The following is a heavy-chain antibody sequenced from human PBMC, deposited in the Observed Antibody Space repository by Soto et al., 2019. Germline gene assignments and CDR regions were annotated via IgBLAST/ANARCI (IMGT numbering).Heavy chain of an antibody. J-gene: IGHJ4*02. CDR2: VSYDGTKT. V-gene: IGHV3-33*05. CDR3: ARELRSYSGAYSDH. D-gene: IGHD1-26*01. Sequence: LRLSCVGSGFTFKNYGMHWVRQAPGKGLEWLAVVSYDGTKTMYTDSVKGRISISRDNARNTLFLQMDSLTAEDTALYYCARELRSYSGAYSDHWGQGTPVTVSS. CDR1: GFTFKNYG.